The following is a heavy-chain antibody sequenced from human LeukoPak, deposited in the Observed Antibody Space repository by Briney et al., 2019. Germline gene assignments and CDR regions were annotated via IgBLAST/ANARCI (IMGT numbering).Heavy chain of an antibody. Sequence: GGSLRLSCAASGFTFDDYAMHWVRHAPGKGLEWVSGISWNSGSIGYADSVKGRFTISRDNAKNSLYLQMNSLRAEDTALYYCAKGLDSGYDFDYWGQGTLVTVSS. J-gene: IGHJ4*02. CDR3: AKGLDSGYDFDY. CDR1: GFTFDDYA. V-gene: IGHV3-9*01. D-gene: IGHD5-12*01. CDR2: ISWNSGSI.